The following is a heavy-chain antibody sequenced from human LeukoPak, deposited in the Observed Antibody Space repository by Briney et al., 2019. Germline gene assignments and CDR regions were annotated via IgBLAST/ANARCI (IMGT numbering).Heavy chain of an antibody. D-gene: IGHD2-15*01. V-gene: IGHV1-8*01. Sequence: ASVKVSCEASGYTLTSYDINWVRQATGQGLEWMGWMNPNSGNTGYAQKFQGRVTMTRNTSISTTYMELSSLRSEDTAVYYCARRRYCSGGSCYSVDYWGQGTLITVSS. CDR1: GYTLTSYD. CDR3: ARRRYCSGGSCYSVDY. J-gene: IGHJ4*02. CDR2: MNPNSGNT.